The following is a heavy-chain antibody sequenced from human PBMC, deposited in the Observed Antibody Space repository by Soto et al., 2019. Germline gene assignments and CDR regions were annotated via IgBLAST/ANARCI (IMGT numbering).Heavy chain of an antibody. CDR3: QGGDF. Sequence: SETLSLTCEVSGGSLTGYYWIWDRQTPGKGLEWIGEINDSGTTYYNPSFKRRLTISINTAKRQISLRLTSVTAADTGVYYCQGGDFWGQGTRVTVSS. V-gene: IGHV4-34*01. J-gene: IGHJ4*02. CDR2: INDSGTT. D-gene: IGHD3-16*01. CDR1: GGSLTGYY.